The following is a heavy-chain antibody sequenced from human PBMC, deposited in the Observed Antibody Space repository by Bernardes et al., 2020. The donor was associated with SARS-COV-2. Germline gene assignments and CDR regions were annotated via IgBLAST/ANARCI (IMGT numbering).Heavy chain of an antibody. D-gene: IGHD1-26*01. CDR1: GFTFSHYA. CDR3: AREGWESKKVGLDY. CDR2: IYYDGSMK. J-gene: IGHJ4*02. V-gene: IGHV3-33*01. Sequence: GGYLSLSCAASGFTFSHYAMQWVRPAPGKGLEWVALIYYDGSMKYYVDSVKGRFIISRDNSNNTLYLQMNNLRADDTAVYYCAREGWESKKVGLDYWGQGTRVSVSS.